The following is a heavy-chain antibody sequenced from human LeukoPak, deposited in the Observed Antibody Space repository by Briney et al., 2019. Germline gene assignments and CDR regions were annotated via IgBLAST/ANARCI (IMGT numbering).Heavy chain of an antibody. CDR2: IVVGSGNT. J-gene: IGHJ4*02. V-gene: IGHV1-58*01. CDR1: GFTFTSSA. CDR3: AADPLFNYYGSGSYPNPDY. D-gene: IGHD3-10*01. Sequence: SGKVSCKASGFTFTSSAVQWVRQAGGQRLEWIGWIVVGSGNTNYAQKFQERVTITRDMSTSTAYMELSSLRSEDTAVYYCAADPLFNYYGSGSYPNPDYWGQGTLVTVSS.